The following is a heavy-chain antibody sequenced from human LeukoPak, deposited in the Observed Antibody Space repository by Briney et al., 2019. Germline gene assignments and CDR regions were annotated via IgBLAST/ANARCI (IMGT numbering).Heavy chain of an antibody. CDR1: GGSISSGGYY. J-gene: IGHJ1*01. CDR3: VRGGGGPRLQH. CDR2: INSSGGI. D-gene: IGHD3-16*01. V-gene: IGHV4-39*07. Sequence: PSETLSLTCTVPGGSISSGGYYWTWIRQPPGKGLEWIGEINSSGGINYNPSLKSRVTMSIAASRNQFSLRLTSVTAADTAVYYCVRGGGGPRLQHWGQGTLVTVSS.